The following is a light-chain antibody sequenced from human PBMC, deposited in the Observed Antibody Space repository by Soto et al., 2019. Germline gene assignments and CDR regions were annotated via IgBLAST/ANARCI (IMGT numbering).Light chain of an antibody. Sequence: SYELTQPSSVSVSPGQTARITCSGDILAKKYARWFQQKAGQAPLLVIYKDSERPSRISERFSGSSSGTTVTLTISGARVEDEADYYCYSSEDNNWVFGGGTKLTVL. V-gene: IGLV3-27*01. CDR1: ILAKKY. CDR3: YSSEDNNWV. CDR2: KDS. J-gene: IGLJ3*02.